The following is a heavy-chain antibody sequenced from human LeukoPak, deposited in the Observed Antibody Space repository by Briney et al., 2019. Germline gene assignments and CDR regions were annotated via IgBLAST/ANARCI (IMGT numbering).Heavy chain of an antibody. CDR2: ISSSGSTI. D-gene: IGHD4-17*01. Sequence: PGGSLRLSCAASVFTFSAYNMNWVRQAPGKGLEWVSYISSSGSTIYYADSVKGRFTISRDNAKNSLYLQMNSLRAEDTAVYYCARVLMTINYDSGDTLDYWGQGTLVTVSS. V-gene: IGHV3-48*03. CDR3: ARVLMTINYDSGDTLDY. CDR1: VFTFSAYN. J-gene: IGHJ4*02.